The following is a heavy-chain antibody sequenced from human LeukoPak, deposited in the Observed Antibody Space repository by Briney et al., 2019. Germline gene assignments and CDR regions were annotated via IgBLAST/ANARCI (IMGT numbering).Heavy chain of an antibody. CDR1: GGSISSYY. V-gene: IGHV4-4*07. Sequence: SETLSLTYTVSGGSISSYYWSWIRQPAGKGLEWIGRIYTSGSTNYNPSLKRRVTMSVDTSKNQFSLKLSSVTAADTAVYYCARSMVQGVIIVDAFDIWGQGTMVTVSS. D-gene: IGHD3-10*01. CDR2: IYTSGST. CDR3: ARSMVQGVIIVDAFDI. J-gene: IGHJ3*02.